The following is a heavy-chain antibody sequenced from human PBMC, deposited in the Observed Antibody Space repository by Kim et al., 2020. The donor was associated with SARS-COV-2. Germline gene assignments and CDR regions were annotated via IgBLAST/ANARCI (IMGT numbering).Heavy chain of an antibody. Sequence: GGSLRLSCAASGFSLTTYWMSWVRQAPGKGLEWVANIKPGGSETSYVDSVKGRFTISRDNAKNSLYLQMNSLRAEDTAVYYCARDVSNFHYYGLDVWGQG. J-gene: IGHJ6*02. CDR1: GFSLTTYW. V-gene: IGHV3-7*03. CDR3: ARDVSNFHYYGLDV. CDR2: IKPGGSET. D-gene: IGHD3-3*01.